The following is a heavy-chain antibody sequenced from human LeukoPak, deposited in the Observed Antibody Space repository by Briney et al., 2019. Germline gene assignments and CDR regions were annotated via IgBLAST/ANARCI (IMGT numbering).Heavy chain of an antibody. V-gene: IGHV3-30-3*01. CDR3: ARVWRGVAAAGTDY. CDR2: ISYDGSNK. J-gene: IGHJ4*02. Sequence: GGSLRLSCAASGFTFSSYAMYWVRQAPGKGLEWVAFISYDGSNKYYADSVKGRFTISRDNSKNTLYLQMNSLRAEDTAVYYCARVWRGVAAAGTDYWGQGTLVTVSS. CDR1: GFTFSSYA. D-gene: IGHD6-13*01.